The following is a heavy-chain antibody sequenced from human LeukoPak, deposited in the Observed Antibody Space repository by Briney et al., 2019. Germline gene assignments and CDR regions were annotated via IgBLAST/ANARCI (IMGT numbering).Heavy chain of an antibody. CDR3: VRESVRDYYFDY. V-gene: IGHV3-49*04. CDR2: IRSKALYGTS. D-gene: IGHD3-10*02. J-gene: IGHJ4*02. Sequence: GGSLRLSCRGSGFRFGGYALSWVRQAPGKGLEWVGFIRSKALYGTSEYAASVEGRFTISRDDSNSIAYLQMNSLKTEGTAVYFCVRESVRDYYFDYWGQGTLVTVSS. CDR1: GFRFGGYA.